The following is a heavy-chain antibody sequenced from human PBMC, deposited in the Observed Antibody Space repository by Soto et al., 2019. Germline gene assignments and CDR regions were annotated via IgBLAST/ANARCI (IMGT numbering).Heavy chain of an antibody. J-gene: IGHJ5*02. V-gene: IGHV1-8*01. CDR3: ARTVLRYFDWPPRGDWFDP. CDR1: RYTFTSYA. D-gene: IGHD3-9*01. Sequence: ASVKISCTSSRYTFTSYAINWVREATGQGLEWMGWMNPNSGNTGYAQKLQGRVTMTRNTSISTAYMELSSLRSEDTAVYYCARTVLRYFDWPPRGDWFDPWGQGTLVTVSS. CDR2: MNPNSGNT.